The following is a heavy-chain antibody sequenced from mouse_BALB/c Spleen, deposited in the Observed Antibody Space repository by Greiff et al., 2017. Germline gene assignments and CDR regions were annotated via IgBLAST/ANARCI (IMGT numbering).Heavy chain of an antibody. D-gene: IGHD3-2*01. CDR1: GFNIKDTY. Sequence: EVKLVESGAELVKPGASVKLSCTASGFNIKDTYMHWVKQRPEQGLEWIGRIDPANGNTKYDPKFQGKATITADTSSNTAYLQLSSLTSEDTAVYYCAADSSGPAWFAYWGQGTLVTVSA. V-gene: IGHV14-3*02. J-gene: IGHJ3*01. CDR2: IDPANGNT. CDR3: AADSSGPAWFAY.